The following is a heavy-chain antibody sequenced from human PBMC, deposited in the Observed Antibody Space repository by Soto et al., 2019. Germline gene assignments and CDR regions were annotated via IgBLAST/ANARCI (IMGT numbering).Heavy chain of an antibody. CDR3: TRGRLEGTTTHYY. D-gene: IGHD1-26*01. Sequence: EVQLVESGGGLVEPGESLRLSCAASGFTFSNAWMSWVRQAPGKGLEWVGRIKSKSDGGTTDYAAPVKGRFTISRDDSTDTQYLQMNSLKTEDTAVYYCTRGRLEGTTTHYYWGQGTLVTVSS. V-gene: IGHV3-15*01. J-gene: IGHJ4*02. CDR1: GFTFSNAW. CDR2: IKSKSDGGTT.